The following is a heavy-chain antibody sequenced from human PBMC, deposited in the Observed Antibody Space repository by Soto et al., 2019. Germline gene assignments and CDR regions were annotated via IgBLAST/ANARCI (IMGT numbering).Heavy chain of an antibody. CDR1: GFTFSSYA. J-gene: IGHJ4*02. Sequence: EVQLLESGGGLVQPGGSLRLSCAASGFTFSSYAMSWVRQAPGKGLEWVSAISGSGGSTYYADSVKGRFTISRDNSKNTLYLQMNSLRAEDTAVYYCAKAGVSVPAAPASWIPPEYWGQGTLVTVSS. CDR3: AKAGVSVPAAPASWIPPEY. D-gene: IGHD2-2*01. V-gene: IGHV3-23*01. CDR2: ISGSGGST.